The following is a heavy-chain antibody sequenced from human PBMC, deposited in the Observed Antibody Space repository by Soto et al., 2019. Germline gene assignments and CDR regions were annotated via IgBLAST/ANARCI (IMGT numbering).Heavy chain of an antibody. CDR3: TTSNWNYRQTLMFGPPQANDY. D-gene: IGHD1-7*01. Sequence: GGSLRLSCAASGFTFSNAWMNWVRQAPGKGLEWVGRIKSKTDGGTTDYAAPVKGRFTISRDDSKNTLYLQMNSLKTEDTAVYYCTTSNWNYRQTLMFGPPQANDYWGQGTLVTVSS. CDR2: IKSKTDGGTT. J-gene: IGHJ4*02. CDR1: GFTFSNAW. V-gene: IGHV3-15*07.